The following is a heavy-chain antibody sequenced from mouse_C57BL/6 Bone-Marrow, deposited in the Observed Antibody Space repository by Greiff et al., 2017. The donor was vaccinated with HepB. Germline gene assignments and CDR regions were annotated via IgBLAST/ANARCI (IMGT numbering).Heavy chain of an antibody. CDR3: ARRLSSTVVPYWYFDV. CDR2: ISGGGGNT. D-gene: IGHD1-1*01. V-gene: IGHV5-9*01. J-gene: IGHJ1*03. Sequence: EVHLVESGGGLVKPGGSLKLSCAASGFTFSSYTMSWVRQTPEKRLEWVATISGGGGNTYYPDSVKGRFTISRDNAKNTLYLQMSSLRSEDTALYYCARRLSSTVVPYWYFDVWGTGTTFTVSS. CDR1: GFTFSSYT.